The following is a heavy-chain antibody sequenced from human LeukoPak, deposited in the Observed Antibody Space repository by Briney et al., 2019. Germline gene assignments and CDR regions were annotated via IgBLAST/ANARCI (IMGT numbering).Heavy chain of an antibody. V-gene: IGHV4-34*01. CDR1: GGSFSAFH. Sequence: SETLSLTCAVYGGSFSAFHWNWIRQSPAKGLEWLGEMKQSGTPRYNPSLQSRVTISVDKSKNQFSLNVRSVTAADTAVYYCASRPFLYGFRTYFDNWTQGTLVTVSS. CDR3: ASRPFLYGFRTYFDN. D-gene: IGHD3-10*01. J-gene: IGHJ4*02. CDR2: MKQSGTP.